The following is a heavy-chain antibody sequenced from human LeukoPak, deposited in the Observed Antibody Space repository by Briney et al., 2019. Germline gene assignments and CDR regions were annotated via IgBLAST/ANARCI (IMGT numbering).Heavy chain of an antibody. CDR3: ARDTTYYDFWSGYSNFDY. D-gene: IGHD3-3*01. CDR2: IKQDGSEK. J-gene: IGHJ4*02. CDR1: GFTFSDYY. V-gene: IGHV3-7*01. Sequence: PGGSLRLSCAASGFTFSDYYMSWIRQAPGKGLEWVANIKQDGSEKYYVDSVKGRFTISRDNAKNSLYLQMNSLRAEDTAVYYCARDTTYYDFWSGYSNFDYWGQGTLVTVSS.